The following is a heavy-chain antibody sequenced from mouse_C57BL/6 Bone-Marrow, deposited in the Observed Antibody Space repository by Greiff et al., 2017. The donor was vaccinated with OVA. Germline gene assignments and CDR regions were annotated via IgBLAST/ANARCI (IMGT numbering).Heavy chain of an antibody. D-gene: IGHD3-2*01. CDR1: GYAFSSSW. CDR2: IYTGDGDT. V-gene: IGHV1-82*01. CDR3: ARAEETRTWFSY. Sequence: QVQLQQSGPELVKPGASVKISCKASGYAFSSSWMNWVKQRPGKGLEWIGRIYTGDGDTNYNGKFKGKATLTADKASSTAYMQLSSLTSEDTAVYFCARAEETRTWFSYWGQGTLVTVSA. J-gene: IGHJ3*01.